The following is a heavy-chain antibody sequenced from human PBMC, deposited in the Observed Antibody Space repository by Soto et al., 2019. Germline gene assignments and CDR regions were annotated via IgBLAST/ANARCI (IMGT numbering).Heavy chain of an antibody. J-gene: IGHJ3*01. Sequence: QITLKESGPALVKPTQTLTLTCTFSGFSLSTSGVGVGWIRQPPGKALEWLALIYWDGEKRYSPSQKIRLTIPTDTSKHQEVLTMTNLSPVDTATYYCAHFIVVHPSDVFDVWGQGTMVAVSS. CDR3: AHFIVVHPSDVFDV. V-gene: IGHV2-5*02. CDR1: GFSLSTSGVG. D-gene: IGHD2-2*01. CDR2: IYWDGEK.